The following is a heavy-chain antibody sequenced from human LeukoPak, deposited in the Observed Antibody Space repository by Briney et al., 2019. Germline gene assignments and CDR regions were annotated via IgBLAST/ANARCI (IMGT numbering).Heavy chain of an antibody. CDR1: EFTLSGYW. D-gene: IGHD5-18*01. Sequence: PGGSLRLSCAASEFTLSGYWMHWVRQAPGKGLVWVSRISPDGSTTNYADSVRGRFTIFRDNAKNTLYLQMSSLRADDTAAYYCARASANNYGLFDYWGQGTLVTVSS. V-gene: IGHV3-74*01. CDR2: ISPDGSTT. J-gene: IGHJ4*02. CDR3: ARASANNYGLFDY.